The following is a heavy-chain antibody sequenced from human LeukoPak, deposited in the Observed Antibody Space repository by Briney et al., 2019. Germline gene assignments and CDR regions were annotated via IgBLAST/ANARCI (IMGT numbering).Heavy chain of an antibody. D-gene: IGHD4-17*01. CDR1: GGSISSGNYY. J-gene: IGHJ6*02. CDR2: IYYSGST. V-gene: IGHV4-31*03. CDR3: ARKCPDYGDTRPYYGMDV. Sequence: SETLSLTCTVSGGSISSGNYYWSWIRQHPGKGLEWIGYIYYSGSTYSNPSLKSRVTISVDTSQNQSSLKLNSVTAADTAVYYCARKCPDYGDTRPYYGMDVWGQGTTVTVSS.